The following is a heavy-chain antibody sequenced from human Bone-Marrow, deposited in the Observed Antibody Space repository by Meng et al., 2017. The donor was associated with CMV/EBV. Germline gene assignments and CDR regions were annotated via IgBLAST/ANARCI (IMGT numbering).Heavy chain of an antibody. V-gene: IGHV3-7*01. CDR2: IKQDGSEK. J-gene: IGHJ3*02. CDR1: GFTFSSYW. Sequence: GESLKISCAASGFTFSSYWMSWVRQAPGKGLEWVANIKQDGSEKYYVDSVKGRFTISRDDAKSSLYLQMNSLRAEDTALYYCARNAVDMWGQGTMVTVSS. CDR3: ARNAVDM.